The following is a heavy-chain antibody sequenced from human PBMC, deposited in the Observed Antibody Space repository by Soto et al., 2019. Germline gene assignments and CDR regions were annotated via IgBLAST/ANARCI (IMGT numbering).Heavy chain of an antibody. CDR2: IFSNDEK. D-gene: IGHD4-17*01. V-gene: IGHV2-26*01. J-gene: IGHJ4*02. CDR3: ARTTVVTVGYFDY. Sequence: SGPTLVNPTETLTLTCTVSGFSLSNARMGVSWIRQPPGKALEWLAHIFSNDEKSYSTSLKSRLTISKDTSKSQVVLTMTNMDPVDTATYYCARTTVVTVGYFDYWGQGTLVTVSS. CDR1: GFSLSNARMG.